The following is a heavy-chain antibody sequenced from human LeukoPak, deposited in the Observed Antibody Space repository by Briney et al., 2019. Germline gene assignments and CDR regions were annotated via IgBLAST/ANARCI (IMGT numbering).Heavy chain of an antibody. V-gene: IGHV1-2*06. J-gene: IGHJ3*02. CDR1: GYTFTGYY. D-gene: IGHD3-10*01. Sequence: ASVKVSCKASGYTFTGYYMHWVLQAPGQGLEWMGRINPNSGGTNYAQKFQGRVTMTRDTSISTAYMELSRLRSDDTAVYYCARDHYGSGSYYAFDIWGQGTMVTVSS. CDR3: ARDHYGSGSYYAFDI. CDR2: INPNSGGT.